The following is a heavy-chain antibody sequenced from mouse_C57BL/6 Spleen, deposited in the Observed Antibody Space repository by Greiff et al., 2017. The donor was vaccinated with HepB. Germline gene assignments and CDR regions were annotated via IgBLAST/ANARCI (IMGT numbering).Heavy chain of an antibody. CDR1: GYSITSGYY. Sequence: EVKLQESGPGLVKPSQSLSLTCSVTGYSITSGYYWNWIRQFPGNKLEWMGYISYDGSNNYNPSIKNRISITRDTSKNQFFLKLNSVTTEDTATEYCAKIDDDFDYWGQGTTLTVAS. CDR3: AKIDDDFDY. J-gene: IGHJ2*01. D-gene: IGHD2-3*01. CDR2: ISYDGSN. V-gene: IGHV3-6*01.